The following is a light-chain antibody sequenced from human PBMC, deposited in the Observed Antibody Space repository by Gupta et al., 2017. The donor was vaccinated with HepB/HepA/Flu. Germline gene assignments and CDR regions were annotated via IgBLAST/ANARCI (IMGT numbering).Light chain of an antibody. V-gene: IGKV1-39*01. J-gene: IGKJ3*01. CDR3: QQSYSTPLT. CDR2: AAS. CDR1: QSISSY. Sequence: DIQMTQSPSSLSASVGDRVTITCRASQSISSYLNWYQQKPGKAPKLLIYAASSLQSGVPSRFSGSGSGTDFTLTISSLQPEDFAIYYCQQSYSTPLTFGPGTKVDIK.